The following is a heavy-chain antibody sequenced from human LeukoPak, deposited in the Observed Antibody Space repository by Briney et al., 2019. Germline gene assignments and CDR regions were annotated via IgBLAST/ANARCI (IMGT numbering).Heavy chain of an antibody. CDR3: ARRRVMGSTTSFDW. Sequence: SETLSLTCTVSGDSISSYSWSWIRQPPGKGLERMGYIYYSGSTNYNSSLKNRVTISVDSSRNQVSLRVRSMTAADTAVYYCARRRVMGSTTSFDWWGQGILVTVSS. D-gene: IGHD1-26*01. J-gene: IGHJ4*02. CDR2: IYYSGST. CDR1: GDSISSYS. V-gene: IGHV4-59*08.